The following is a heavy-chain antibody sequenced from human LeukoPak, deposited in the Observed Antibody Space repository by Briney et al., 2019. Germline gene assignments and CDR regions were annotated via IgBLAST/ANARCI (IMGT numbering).Heavy chain of an antibody. CDR3: ARVPDYYGSGSYLGNYYMDV. Sequence: SVKVSCKASGGTFSTYAISWVRQAPGQGLEWMRGIIPIFGTANYAQKFQGRVTMTTDTSTSTAYMELRSLRSDDTAVYYCARVPDYYGSGSYLGNYYMDVWGKGTTVTISS. V-gene: IGHV1-69*05. D-gene: IGHD3-10*01. CDR1: GGTFSTYA. J-gene: IGHJ6*03. CDR2: IIPIFGTA.